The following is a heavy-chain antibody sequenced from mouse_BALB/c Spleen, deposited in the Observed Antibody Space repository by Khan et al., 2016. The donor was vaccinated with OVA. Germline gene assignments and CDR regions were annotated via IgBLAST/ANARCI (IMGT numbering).Heavy chain of an antibody. Sequence: EVKLMESGGDLVKPGGSLKLSCAASGFTFSSYSMSWVRQTPDKRLEWVATISSGGDYTYYPDSVKGRFTISRDTAKNHLYLQMSSLKSEDTAMYYCASHLTGSFAYWGQGTLVTVSA. CDR1: GFTFSSYS. V-gene: IGHV5-6*01. CDR2: ISSGGDYT. CDR3: ASHLTGSFAY. J-gene: IGHJ3*01.